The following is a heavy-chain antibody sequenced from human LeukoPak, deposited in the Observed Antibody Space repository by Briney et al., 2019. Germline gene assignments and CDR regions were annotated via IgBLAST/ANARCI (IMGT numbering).Heavy chain of an antibody. D-gene: IGHD5-12*01. V-gene: IGHV1-18*01. CDR3: ARDMGLQYSGHDHDY. CDR1: GYTFTSYG. J-gene: IGHJ4*02. Sequence: ASVKVSCKASGYTFTSYGISWVRQAPGQGLEWMGWISAYNGNTNYAQKLQGRVTMTTDTSTSTAYMELRSLRSDDTAVYYCARDMGLQYSGHDHDYWGQGTLVTVSS. CDR2: ISAYNGNT.